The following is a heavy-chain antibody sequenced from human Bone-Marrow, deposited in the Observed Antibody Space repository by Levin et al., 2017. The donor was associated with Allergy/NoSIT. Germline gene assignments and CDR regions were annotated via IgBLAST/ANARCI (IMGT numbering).Heavy chain of an antibody. J-gene: IGHJ6*03. CDR2: INADTGNA. Sequence: ASVKVSCKTSGYTFTNYGIDWVRQAPGQGLEWMGRINADTGNAKYAENLHGRVTLTTDTVSNTAYMELRSLTSDDTAVYYCARGNGPDYGDYDRFRIHDYYYMDVWGKGTTVTVSS. CDR3: ARGNGPDYGDYDRFRIHDYYYMDV. V-gene: IGHV1-18*01. CDR1: GYTFTNYG. D-gene: IGHD4-17*01.